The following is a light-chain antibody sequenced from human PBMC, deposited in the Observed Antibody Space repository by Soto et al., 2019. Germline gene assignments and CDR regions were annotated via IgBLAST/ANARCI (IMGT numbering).Light chain of an antibody. Sequence: EIVLTQSPATLSLSPGERATLSCRASQSISSYLAWYQQKPGQAPRLLIYDASNRATGIPARFSGGVTGTDFTLTISSLEPEDFAVYYCQQRGNWPPTFGGGTKVEIK. CDR3: QQRGNWPPT. J-gene: IGKJ4*01. V-gene: IGKV3-11*01. CDR2: DAS. CDR1: QSISSY.